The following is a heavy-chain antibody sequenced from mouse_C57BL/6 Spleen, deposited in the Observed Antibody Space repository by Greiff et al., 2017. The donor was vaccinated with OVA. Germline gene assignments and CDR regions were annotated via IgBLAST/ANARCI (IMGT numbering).Heavy chain of an antibody. J-gene: IGHJ1*03. Sequence: VQLQQPGAELVRPGSSVKLSCKASGYTFTSYWMHWVKQRPIQGLEWIGNIYPSDSETHYNQKFKDKATLTVDKSSSTAYMQLSSLTSEDSAVYYCARSYYYGSSYWYFDVWGTGTTVTVSS. CDR3: ARSYYYGSSYWYFDV. CDR1: GYTFTSYW. V-gene: IGHV1-52*01. CDR2: IYPSDSET. D-gene: IGHD1-1*01.